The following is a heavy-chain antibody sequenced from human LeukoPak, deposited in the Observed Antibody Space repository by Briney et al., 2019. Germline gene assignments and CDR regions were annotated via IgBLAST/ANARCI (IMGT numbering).Heavy chain of an antibody. J-gene: IGHJ4*02. V-gene: IGHV1-2*02. D-gene: IGHD6-6*01. CDR3: ARPREGQVWSSSPGDY. CDR2: INPNTAGT. CDR1: GYTFTAYY. Sequence: GASVKVSCKASGYTFTAYYMHWVRQAPGQGLEWMGWINPNTAGTNYAQKFQGTVTMTRATSISTVYMELISLRSDYTAVYYCARPREGQVWSSSPGDYWGQGTLVTVSS.